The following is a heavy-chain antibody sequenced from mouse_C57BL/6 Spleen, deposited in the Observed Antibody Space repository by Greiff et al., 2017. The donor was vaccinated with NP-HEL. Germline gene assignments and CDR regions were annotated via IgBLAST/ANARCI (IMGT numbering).Heavy chain of an antibody. CDR3: ARWGDRRYFDY. CDR1: GYAFSSYW. V-gene: IGHV1-80*01. CDR2: IYPGDGDT. Sequence: VQLQQSGAELVEPGASVKISCKASGYAFSSYWMNWVKQRPGKGLEWIGQIYPGDGDTNYNGKFKGKATLTADKSSSTAYMQLSSLTSEDSAVYFCARWGDRRYFDYWGKGTTLTVSS. D-gene: IGHD3-2*01. J-gene: IGHJ2*01.